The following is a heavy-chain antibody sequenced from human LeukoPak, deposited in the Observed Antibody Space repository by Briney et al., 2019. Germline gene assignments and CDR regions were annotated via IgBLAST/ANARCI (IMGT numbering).Heavy chain of an antibody. D-gene: IGHD6-13*01. CDR1: GFTFSSYE. V-gene: IGHV3-48*03. J-gene: IGHJ4*02. CDR2: ISSSGSTI. Sequence: PGGSLRLSCAASGFTFSSYEMNWVRQAPGKGLEWVSYISSSGSTIYYADSVKGRFTISRDNAKNSLYLQMNSLRAEDTAVYYCAREAGYSSSWYYFGYWGQGTLVTVSS. CDR3: AREAGYSSSWYYFGY.